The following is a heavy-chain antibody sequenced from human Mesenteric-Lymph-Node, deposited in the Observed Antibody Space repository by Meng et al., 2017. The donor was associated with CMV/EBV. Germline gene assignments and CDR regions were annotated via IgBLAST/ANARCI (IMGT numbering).Heavy chain of an antibody. Sequence: GESLKISCAASGFSVRSYYMGWVRQAPGKGLEWVSAISGSGGSTYYADSVKGRFTISRDNSKNTLYLQMNSLRAEDTAVYYCANGRGWELLPDYWGQGTLVTVSS. CDR2: ISGSGGST. D-gene: IGHD1-26*01. CDR3: ANGRGWELLPDY. J-gene: IGHJ4*02. CDR1: GFSVRSYY. V-gene: IGHV3-23*01.